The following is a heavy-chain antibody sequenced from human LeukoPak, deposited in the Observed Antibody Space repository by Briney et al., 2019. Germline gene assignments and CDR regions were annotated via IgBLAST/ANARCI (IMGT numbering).Heavy chain of an antibody. Sequence: AGGSLRLSCAASGFTFSSYWMSWVRQAPGKGLEWVANIKQDGSEKYYVDSVKGRFTISRDNVKNSLYLQMNSLRAEDTAVHYCARTGQDCGGDCYYSSFDYWGQGTLVTVSS. V-gene: IGHV3-7*01. CDR3: ARTGQDCGGDCYYSSFDY. CDR1: GFTFSSYW. CDR2: IKQDGSEK. J-gene: IGHJ4*02. D-gene: IGHD2-21*02.